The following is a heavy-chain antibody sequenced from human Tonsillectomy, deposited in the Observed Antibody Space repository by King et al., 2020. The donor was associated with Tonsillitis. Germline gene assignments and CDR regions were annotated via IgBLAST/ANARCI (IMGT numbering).Heavy chain of an antibody. D-gene: IGHD3-10*01. Sequence: VQLVESGAEVKKPGASLKVSCKASGYTFTIYYIHWVRQAPGQGLEWVGIINPSGGSTSYAQKFQGRVTMTRDTSTSTVYMELSSLRSEDTAVYYCARSTRVLITLDGSLDYWGQGTLVTVSS. CDR3: ARSTRVLITLDGSLDY. CDR2: INPSGGST. CDR1: GYTFTIYY. J-gene: IGHJ4*02. V-gene: IGHV1-46*01.